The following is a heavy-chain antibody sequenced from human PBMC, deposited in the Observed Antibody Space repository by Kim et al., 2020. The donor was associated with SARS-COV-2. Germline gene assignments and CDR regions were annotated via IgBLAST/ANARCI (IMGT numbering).Heavy chain of an antibody. V-gene: IGHV3-30*10. Sequence: SNKHTTTSINGRFTISRDKSKTTLYRQMNSLRAEDTAVYYCARDGGGYLDYWGQGTLVTVSS. J-gene: IGHJ4*02. CDR2: SNK. D-gene: IGHD3-16*01. CDR3: ARDGGGYLDY.